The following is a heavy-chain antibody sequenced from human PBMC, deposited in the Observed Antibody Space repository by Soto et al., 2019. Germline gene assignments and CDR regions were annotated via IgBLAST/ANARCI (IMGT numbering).Heavy chain of an antibody. CDR3: ARAEAAAGTIDYYYYMDV. J-gene: IGHJ6*03. D-gene: IGHD6-13*01. V-gene: IGHV1-69*13. CDR2: IIPIFGTA. CDR1: GGTFNSYA. Sequence: SVKVSCKASGGTFNSYAISWARQAPGQGLEWMGGIIPIFGTANYAQKFQGRVTITADESTSTAYMELSSLRSEDTAVYYCARAEAAAGTIDYYYYMDVWGKGTTVNVSS.